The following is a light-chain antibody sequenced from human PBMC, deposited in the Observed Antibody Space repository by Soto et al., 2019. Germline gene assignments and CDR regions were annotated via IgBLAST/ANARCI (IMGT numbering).Light chain of an antibody. J-gene: IGKJ5*01. CDR3: QECYSTLSST. CDR2: AAS. CDR1: ESISRH. Sequence: DIQMTQSPSSLSASVGDRVTITCRASESISRHLNWYQQKPGNAPKLLIYAASSLHNGVPSRFSGSGSGTDFTLTISNLQPGDFATYYCQECYSTLSSTFGQGTRLE. V-gene: IGKV1-39*01.